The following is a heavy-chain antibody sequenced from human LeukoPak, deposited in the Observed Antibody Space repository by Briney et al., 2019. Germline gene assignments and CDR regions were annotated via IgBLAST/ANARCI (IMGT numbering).Heavy chain of an antibody. CDR1: GGSFSGYY. Sequence: SETLSLTCAVYGGSFSGYYWSWIRQPPGKGLEWIGEINHSGSTNYNPSLKSRVTISVDTSKNRFSLKLSSVTAADTAVYYCARGGVDTAMVGAFDIWGQGTMVTVSS. V-gene: IGHV4-34*01. J-gene: IGHJ3*02. CDR3: ARGGVDTAMVGAFDI. CDR2: INHSGST. D-gene: IGHD5-18*01.